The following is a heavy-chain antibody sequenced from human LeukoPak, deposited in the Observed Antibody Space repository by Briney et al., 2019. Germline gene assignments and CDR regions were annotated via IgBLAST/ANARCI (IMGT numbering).Heavy chain of an antibody. V-gene: IGHV4-59*01. CDR1: GGSISSYY. D-gene: IGHD3-16*02. CDR2: IYYSGST. J-gene: IGHJ3*01. CDR3: AGAGDYFWGIYLIPFII. Sequence: SETLSLTCTVSGGSISSYYWSWIRQPPGKGLEWIGYIYYSGSTNYNPSLKSRVTISVDTSKNQFSLKLRSVNAEDTAVYYCAGAGDYFWGIYLIPFIIGAQGTMAPFS.